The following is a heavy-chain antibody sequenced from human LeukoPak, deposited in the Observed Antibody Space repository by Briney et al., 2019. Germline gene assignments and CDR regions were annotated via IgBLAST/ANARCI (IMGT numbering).Heavy chain of an antibody. CDR1: GFTFSSYS. Sequence: PGGSLRLSCAASGFTFSSYSMNWVRQAPGKGLEWVSSISSSSSYIYYADSVKGRFTISRDNAKNSLYLQMNSLRAEDTAVYYCARSGGSGSYSGDYWGQGTLVTVSS. D-gene: IGHD3-10*01. V-gene: IGHV3-21*01. J-gene: IGHJ4*02. CDR3: ARSGGSGSYSGDY. CDR2: ISSSSSYI.